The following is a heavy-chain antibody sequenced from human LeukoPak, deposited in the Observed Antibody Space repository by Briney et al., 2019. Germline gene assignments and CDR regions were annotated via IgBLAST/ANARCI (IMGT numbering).Heavy chain of an antibody. CDR1: GGSFSGYY. CDR3: ARAQQQLVGDYFDY. J-gene: IGHJ4*02. Sequence: SETLSLTCAVYGGSFSGYYWSWIRQPPGKGLEWIGEINHSGSTNYNPSLKSRVTISVDTSKNQFSLKLSSVTAADTAVYYCARAQQQLVGDYFDYWGQGTLATVSS. D-gene: IGHD6-13*01. CDR2: INHSGST. V-gene: IGHV4-34*01.